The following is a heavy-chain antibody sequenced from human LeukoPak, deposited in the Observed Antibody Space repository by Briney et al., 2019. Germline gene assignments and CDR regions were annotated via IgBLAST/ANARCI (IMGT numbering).Heavy chain of an antibody. CDR1: GGTFSSYA. D-gene: IGHD1-1*01. CDR3: ARLAFPGRFDF. CDR2: IIPILGIA. V-gene: IGHV1-69*04. J-gene: IGHJ4*02. Sequence: GASVKVSCKASGGTFSSYAISWLRQAPGQGLEWMGRIIPILGIANYAQKFQGRVTITADKSTSTAYMELSSLRSEDTAVYYCARLAFPGRFDFWGQGSLVTVSS.